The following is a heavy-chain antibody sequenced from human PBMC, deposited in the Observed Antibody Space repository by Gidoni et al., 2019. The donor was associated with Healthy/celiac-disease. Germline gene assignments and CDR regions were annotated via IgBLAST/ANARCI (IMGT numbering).Heavy chain of an antibody. D-gene: IGHD2-15*01. J-gene: IGHJ4*02. CDR1: GFTFRSYA. CDR2: ISYEGSNK. CDR3: ARDPGRIVGRDIVVVVAAMELDY. Sequence: QVQLVESGGGVVQPGRSLRLSCAASGFTFRSYAMPWVRQAPGKGLEWVAVISYEGSNKYYADSVKGRFTISRDNSKNTLYLQMNSLRAEDTAVYYCARDPGRIVGRDIVVVVAAMELDYWGQGTLVTVSS. V-gene: IGHV3-30-3*01.